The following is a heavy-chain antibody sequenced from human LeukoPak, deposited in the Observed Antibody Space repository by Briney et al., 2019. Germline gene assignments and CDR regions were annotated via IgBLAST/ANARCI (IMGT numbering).Heavy chain of an antibody. CDR3: ARDSGYYDSSGLFSFLDY. D-gene: IGHD3-22*01. CDR1: GFTVSSND. V-gene: IGHV3-21*01. J-gene: IGHJ4*02. CDR2: ISSSSSYI. Sequence: GGSLRLSCAASGFTVSSNDMSWVRQAPGKGLEWVSSISSSSSYIYYADSVKGRFTISRDNAKNSLYLQMNSLRAEDTAVYYCARDSGYYDSSGLFSFLDYWGQGTLVTVSS.